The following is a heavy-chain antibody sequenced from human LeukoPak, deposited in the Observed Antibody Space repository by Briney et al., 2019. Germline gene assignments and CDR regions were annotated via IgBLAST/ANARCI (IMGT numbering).Heavy chain of an antibody. CDR1: GGSISAYY. CDR3: ATIAGSSSY. Sequence: ASETLSLTCTVSGGSISAYYWTWIRQPPGKGLEWIGYIYYSGSTNYHPSLKSRVTISVDTSKNQFSLKLSSVTAADTAVYYCATIAGSSSYWGQGTLVTVSS. J-gene: IGHJ4*02. D-gene: IGHD6-6*01. V-gene: IGHV4-59*08. CDR2: IYYSGST.